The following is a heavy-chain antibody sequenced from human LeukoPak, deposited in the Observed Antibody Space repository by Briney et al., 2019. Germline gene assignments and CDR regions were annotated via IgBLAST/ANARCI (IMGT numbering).Heavy chain of an antibody. Sequence: PGGSLRLSCAASGFTFSSYAMSWVRQAPGKGLEWVSAISGSGGSTYYADSVKGRFTISRDNSKNTLYLQMSSLRAEDTAVYYCASTSTIFGVVIATKFDYWGQGTLVTVSS. CDR1: GFTFSSYA. CDR3: ASTSTIFGVVIATKFDY. CDR2: ISGSGGST. J-gene: IGHJ4*02. V-gene: IGHV3-23*01. D-gene: IGHD3-3*01.